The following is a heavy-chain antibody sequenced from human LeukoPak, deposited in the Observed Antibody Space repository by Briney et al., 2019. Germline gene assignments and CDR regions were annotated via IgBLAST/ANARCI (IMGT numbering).Heavy chain of an antibody. Sequence: ASVKVSGMASGYTFTGYYMHWVRQAPGQGLEWMGWINPNSGGTNYAQKFQGCVTMTRDTSISTAYMELRSLRSDDTAVYYCARVGYCSCGSCPYYYYYYGMDVWGQGTTVTVS. CDR1: GYTFTGYY. CDR2: INPNSGGT. CDR3: ARVGYCSCGSCPYYYYYYGMDV. D-gene: IGHD2-15*01. J-gene: IGHJ6*02. V-gene: IGHV1-2*04.